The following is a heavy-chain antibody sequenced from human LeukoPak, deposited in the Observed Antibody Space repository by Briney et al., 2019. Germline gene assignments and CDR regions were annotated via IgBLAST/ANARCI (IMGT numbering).Heavy chain of an antibody. CDR2: INWNGGST. Sequence: GGSLRLSCAASGFTFDDYGMSWVRQAPGKGLERVSGINWNGGSTGYADSVKGRFTISRDNAKNSLYLQMNSLRAEDTALYYCARVKDYGGYSYYFDYWGQGTLVTVSS. D-gene: IGHD4-17*01. J-gene: IGHJ4*02. V-gene: IGHV3-20*04. CDR1: GFTFDDYG. CDR3: ARVKDYGGYSYYFDY.